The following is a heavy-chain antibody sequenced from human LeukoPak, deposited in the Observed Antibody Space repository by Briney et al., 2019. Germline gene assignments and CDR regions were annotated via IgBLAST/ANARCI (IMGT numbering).Heavy chain of an antibody. V-gene: IGHV3-30*02. D-gene: IGHD3-22*01. CDR2: IRYDGSNK. J-gene: IGHJ4*02. Sequence: GGSLRLSCAASGFTFSSYGMHWVRQAPGKGLEWAAFIRYDGSNKYYADSVKGRFTISRDNSKNTLYLQMNSLRAADTAVYYCAKDPTHYRVWDDYDSTVLSYWGQGPLVTVSS. CDR3: AKDPTHYRVWDDYDSTVLSY. CDR1: GFTFSSYG.